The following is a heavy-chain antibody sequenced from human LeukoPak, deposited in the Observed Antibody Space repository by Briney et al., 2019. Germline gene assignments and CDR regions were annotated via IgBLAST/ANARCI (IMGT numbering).Heavy chain of an antibody. D-gene: IGHD1-26*01. CDR1: GGSISNYF. V-gene: IGHV4-4*07. J-gene: IGHJ4*02. CDR2: IYTSGST. Sequence: SETLSLTCTVSGGSISNYFWSWIRQPAGKGLDWIGRIYTSGSTNYNPSLKSRVTMSLDTSKNQFSLRLSSVTAADTAVYYCARGASGTYHYFDFWGQGSLVTVSS. CDR3: ARGASGTYHYFDF.